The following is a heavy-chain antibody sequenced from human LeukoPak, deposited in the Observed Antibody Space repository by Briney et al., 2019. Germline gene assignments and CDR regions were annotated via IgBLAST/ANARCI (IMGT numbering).Heavy chain of an antibody. D-gene: IGHD2-2*01. J-gene: IGHJ4*02. CDR2: IRNRAYGGTT. Sequence: GSLRLSCTATGFTFGDYALSWFRQAPGKGLGWVGFIRNRAYGGTTEYAASVKGRFTISRDDSKSIAYLQMSSLKIEDTAVYFCTRHLGYCSSTSCHWTTGTAQFDYWGQGTLVTVSS. V-gene: IGHV3-49*03. CDR3: TRHLGYCSSTSCHWTTGTAQFDY. CDR1: GFTFGDYA.